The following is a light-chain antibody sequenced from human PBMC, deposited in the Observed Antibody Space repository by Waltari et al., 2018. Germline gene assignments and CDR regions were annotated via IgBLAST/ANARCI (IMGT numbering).Light chain of an antibody. CDR3: QTWGTGIWV. V-gene: IGLV4-69*01. J-gene: IGLJ3*02. CDR1: SGHSSYA. Sequence: QLVLTQSPSASASLGASVKLTCTLSSGHSSYAIAWHQQQPEKGPRYLMKLNSDGSHSKGDGIPDRFSGSSSGAERYLTIASHQSEDEADYYCQTWGTGIWVFGGGTKLTV. CDR2: LNSDGSH.